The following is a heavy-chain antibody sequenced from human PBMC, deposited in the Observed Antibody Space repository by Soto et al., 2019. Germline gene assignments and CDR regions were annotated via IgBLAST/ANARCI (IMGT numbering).Heavy chain of an antibody. CDR2: ISGSGGST. CDR3: ARGRLGTANRALPHYYYMDV. V-gene: IGHV3-23*01. CDR1: GFTFSSYA. Sequence: GSLRLSCAASGFTFSSYAMSWVRQAPGKGLEWVSAISGSGGSTYYADSVKGRFTISRDNSKNTLYLQMNSLRAEDTAVYYCARGRLGTANRALPHYYYMDVWGKGTTVTVSS. D-gene: IGHD3-10*01. J-gene: IGHJ6*03.